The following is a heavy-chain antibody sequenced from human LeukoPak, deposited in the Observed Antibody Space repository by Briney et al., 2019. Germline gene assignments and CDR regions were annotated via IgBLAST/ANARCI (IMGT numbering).Heavy chain of an antibody. CDR3: ARDPYSGNYGTYYYYYMDV. V-gene: IGHV3-21*01. CDR1: GFTFSNYN. D-gene: IGHD1-26*01. J-gene: IGHJ6*03. CDR2: ITSSGTYT. Sequence: GGSLRLSCADSGFTFSNYNMNWVRQAPGKAMEWVSSITSSGTYTFYADSVKGRFTISRDNAENSSYLQMDSLGPEDTAVYYCARDPYSGNYGTYYYYYMDVWGKGTTVTISS.